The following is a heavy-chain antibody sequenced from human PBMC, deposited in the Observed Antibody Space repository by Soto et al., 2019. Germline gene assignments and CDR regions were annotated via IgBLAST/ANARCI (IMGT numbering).Heavy chain of an antibody. J-gene: IGHJ5*02. V-gene: IGHV3-49*03. D-gene: IGHD6-25*01. CDR2: IRSKAYGGTT. Sequence: LRLSCTASGFTFGDYAMSWFRQAPGKGLEWVGFIRSKAYGGTTEYAASVKGRFTISRDDSKSIAYLQMNSLKTEDTAVYYCTRDIAATTSWFDPWGQGTLVTVSS. CDR3: TRDIAATTSWFDP. CDR1: GFTFGDYA.